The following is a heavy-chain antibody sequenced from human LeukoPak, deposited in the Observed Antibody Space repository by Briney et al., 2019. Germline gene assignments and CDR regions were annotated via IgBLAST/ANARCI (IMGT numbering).Heavy chain of an antibody. J-gene: IGHJ5*02. Sequence: PGGSLRLSCAASGFTFSSYSMNWVRQAPGKGLEWVSSISSSSSYIYYADSVKGRFTISRDNAKNSLYLQMNSLRAEDTAVYYCARVPFCSGGSCYSSWGQGTLVTVSS. CDR3: ARVPFCSGGSCYSS. CDR2: ISSSSSYI. CDR1: GFTFSSYS. V-gene: IGHV3-21*01. D-gene: IGHD2-15*01.